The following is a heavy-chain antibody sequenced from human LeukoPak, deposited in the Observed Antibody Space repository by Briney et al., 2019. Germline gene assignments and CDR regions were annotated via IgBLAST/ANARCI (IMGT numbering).Heavy chain of an antibody. D-gene: IGHD2-2*01. V-gene: IGHV3-33*06. CDR1: GFTFSSYG. CDR2: MWYDGSNK. J-gene: IGHJ3*02. CDR3: AKDLEDIVVVPAAMPRDDAFDI. Sequence: GGSLRLSCAASGFTFSSYGMHWVCQAPGKGLEWVAAMWYDGSNKYYADSVKGRFTISRDNSKNTLYLQMNSLRAEDAAVYYCAKDLEDIVVVPAAMPRDDAFDIWGQGTMVTVSS.